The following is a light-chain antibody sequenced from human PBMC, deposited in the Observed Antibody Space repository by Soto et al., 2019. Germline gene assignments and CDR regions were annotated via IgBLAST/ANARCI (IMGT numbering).Light chain of an antibody. CDR1: QSVNSN. J-gene: IGKJ4*01. V-gene: IGKV3-15*01. CDR2: GAS. Sequence: EKVMTQSPAALSVSPGERATLSCRASQSVNSNLAWYQRKPGQAPRLLLYGASTRATGIPARFSGSASGIEFTLTISSLQSEDSAVYYCQQYNDWPLTFGGGTKVEIK. CDR3: QQYNDWPLT.